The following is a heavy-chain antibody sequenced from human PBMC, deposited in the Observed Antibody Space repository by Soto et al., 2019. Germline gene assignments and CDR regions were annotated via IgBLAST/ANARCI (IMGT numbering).Heavy chain of an antibody. CDR1: GGSVSSGSYY. Sequence: PSETLSLTCTVSGGSVSSGSYYWSWTRQPPGKGLEWIGYIYYSGSTNYNPSLKSRVTISVDTSKNQFSLKLSSVTAADTAVYYCARDLIHYDFWSGYHNWFDPWGQGTLVTVSS. D-gene: IGHD3-3*01. J-gene: IGHJ5*02. CDR2: IYYSGST. CDR3: ARDLIHYDFWSGYHNWFDP. V-gene: IGHV4-61*01.